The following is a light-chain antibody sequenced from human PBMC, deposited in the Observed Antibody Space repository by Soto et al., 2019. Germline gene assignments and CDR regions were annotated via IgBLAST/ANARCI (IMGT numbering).Light chain of an antibody. V-gene: IGLV2-14*01. CDR1: SSDVGAYNY. CDR3: SSYTTTSTYV. Sequence: QSALTQPASVSGSPGQSITISCTGTSSDVGAYNYVSWYQQYPGKAPEVVIYGVYNRPAGVSNRFSGSKSGNTASLTISGLQADDEADYYCSSYTTTSTYVFGSGTKLTVL. CDR2: GVY. J-gene: IGLJ1*01.